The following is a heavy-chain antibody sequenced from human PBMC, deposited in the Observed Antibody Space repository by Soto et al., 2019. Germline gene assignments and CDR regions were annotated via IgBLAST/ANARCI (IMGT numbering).Heavy chain of an antibody. CDR1: GLSFSDHA. CDR2: ISVDSETI. J-gene: IGHJ4*02. Sequence: EVPLAESGGGLVQVGGSLRLSCVVSGLSFSDHAMNWVRQAPGKGLDWVSYISVDSETIYYADSVKGRFTISRDNAKNLMYQQMNSPREDGKAVYYCQRYGSGSHLRDPFDLWGQGTLVTVSA. CDR3: QRYGSGSHLRDPFDL. D-gene: IGHD3-10*01. V-gene: IGHV3-48*02.